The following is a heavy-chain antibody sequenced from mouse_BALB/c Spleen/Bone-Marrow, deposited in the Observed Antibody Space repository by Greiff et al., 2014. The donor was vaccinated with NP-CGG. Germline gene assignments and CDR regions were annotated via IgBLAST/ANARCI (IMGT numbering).Heavy chain of an antibody. CDR2: INSNGGST. V-gene: IGHV5-6-3*01. CDR1: GFTFSSYG. Sequence: EVMLVESGGGLVQPGGSLKLSCAASGFTFSSYGMSWVRQTPDKRLELVATINSNGGSTYYPDSVKGRFTISRDNAKNTLYLQMSSLKSEDTAMYYRARDSNDYWGQGTTLTVSS. J-gene: IGHJ2*01. CDR3: ARDSNDY.